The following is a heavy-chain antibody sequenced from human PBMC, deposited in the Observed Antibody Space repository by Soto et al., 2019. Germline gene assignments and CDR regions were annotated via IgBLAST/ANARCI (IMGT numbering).Heavy chain of an antibody. CDR1: GGSISSYY. Sequence: KTSETLSLTCTVSGGSISSYYWSWIRQPPGKGLEWIGYIYYSGSTNYNPSLKSRVTISVDTSKNQFSLKLSSVTAADTAVYYCASYSSSWPYYYYGMDVWGQGTTVTVSS. CDR2: IYYSGST. J-gene: IGHJ6*02. D-gene: IGHD6-13*01. V-gene: IGHV4-59*01. CDR3: ASYSSSWPYYYYGMDV.